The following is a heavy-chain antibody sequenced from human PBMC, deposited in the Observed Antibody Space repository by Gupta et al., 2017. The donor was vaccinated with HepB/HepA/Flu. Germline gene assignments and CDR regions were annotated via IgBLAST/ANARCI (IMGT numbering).Heavy chain of an antibody. CDR3: ARGILTTISGY. D-gene: IGHD2/OR15-2a*01. V-gene: IGHV1-2*02. CDR2: INSNSGGT. CDR1: GYTFSNYY. J-gene: IGHJ4*02. Sequence: QVPLVQSGAEVKQPGASVKVSCKASGYTFSNYYMHWVRQAPGQGLELMGWINSNSGGTNSAQKFQGRVTMTRDTSMSTAYMELSRLTSDDTAVYYCARGILTTISGYWGQGTLVTVSS.